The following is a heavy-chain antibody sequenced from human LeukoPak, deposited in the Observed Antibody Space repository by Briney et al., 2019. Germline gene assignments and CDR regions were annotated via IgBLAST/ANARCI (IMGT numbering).Heavy chain of an antibody. D-gene: IGHD2-15*01. CDR2: IIPILGIA. CDR3: ARTPLGYCSGGSCNGAFDI. Sequence: ASVKVSCKASGGTFSSYAISWVRQAPGQGLEWMGRIIPILGIANYAQKFQGRVMITADKSTSTPYMELSSLRSEDTAVYYCARTPLGYCSGGSCNGAFDIWGQGTMVTVSS. J-gene: IGHJ3*02. CDR1: GGTFSSYA. V-gene: IGHV1-69*04.